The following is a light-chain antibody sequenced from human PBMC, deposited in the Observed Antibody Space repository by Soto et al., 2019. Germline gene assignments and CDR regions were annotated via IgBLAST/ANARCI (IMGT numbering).Light chain of an antibody. CDR2: AAS. CDR1: QGISSY. J-gene: IGKJ4*01. Sequence: DIQLTQSPSFLSASVGDRVTITCRASQGISSYLAWYQQKPGKAPKLLIYAASTLQSGVPSRFSGSGSGTVFTLTLSSLQPEDFATYYCQQLNSYPLVTFGGGTKVEIK. V-gene: IGKV1-9*01. CDR3: QQLNSYPLVT.